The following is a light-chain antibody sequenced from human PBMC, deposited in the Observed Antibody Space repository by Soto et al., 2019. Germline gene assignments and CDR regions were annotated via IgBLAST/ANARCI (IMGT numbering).Light chain of an antibody. CDR1: QDISNH. CDR2: DAS. CDR3: QKHDGVPL. Sequence: DIPLTQSPSSLSASVGDRVTITCQASQDISNHLNWYQQKPGKAPNLLIYDASDLETGVTSRFSGGGSGTFFSFTINSLQPEDIATYYCQKHDGVPLFGPGTKVEIK. V-gene: IGKV1-33*01. J-gene: IGKJ3*01.